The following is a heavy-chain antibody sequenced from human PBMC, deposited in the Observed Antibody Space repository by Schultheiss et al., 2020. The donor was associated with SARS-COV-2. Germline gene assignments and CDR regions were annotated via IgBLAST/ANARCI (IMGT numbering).Heavy chain of an antibody. D-gene: IGHD4-11*01. Sequence: GESLKISCVASGFTFSTYSMSWIRQAPGKGLEWVSYISSSGSTIYYADSVKGRFTISRDNAKNSLYLQMNSLRAEDTAVYYCAREEGYYSNYVRGGYWGQGTLVTVSS. CDR1: GFTFSTYS. J-gene: IGHJ4*02. CDR2: ISSSGSTI. V-gene: IGHV3-11*01. CDR3: AREEGYYSNYVRGGY.